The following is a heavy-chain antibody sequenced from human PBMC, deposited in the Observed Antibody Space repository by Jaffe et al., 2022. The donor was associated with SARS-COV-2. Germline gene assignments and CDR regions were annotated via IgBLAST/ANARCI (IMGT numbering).Heavy chain of an antibody. Sequence: EVQLVESGGGLVQPGGSLRLSCAASGFTFSSYWMHWVRQAPGKGLVWVSRINSDGSSTSYADSVKGRFTISRDNAKNTLYLQMNSLRAEDTAVYYCARDTHPNSGYVLYYYYYGMDVWGQGTTVTVSS. CDR2: INSDGSST. V-gene: IGHV3-74*01. CDR3: ARDTHPNSGYVLYYYYYGMDV. D-gene: IGHD5-12*01. J-gene: IGHJ6*02. CDR1: GFTFSSYW.